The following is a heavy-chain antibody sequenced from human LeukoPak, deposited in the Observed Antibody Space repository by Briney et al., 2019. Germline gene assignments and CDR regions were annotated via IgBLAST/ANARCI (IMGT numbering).Heavy chain of an antibody. D-gene: IGHD3-3*01. V-gene: IGHV1-18*01. CDR2: ISAYNYNT. CDR3: ARHPYDFWSGYLGAWFDA. Sequence: ASVKVSCMASGYMFTSYGISWVRQAPGQGLEWMGWISAYNYNTNYAQKVQGRVSMTTDTSTSTAYMELRSLTSDDTAVYYCARHPYDFWSGYLGAWFDAWGQGTLVTVS. J-gene: IGHJ5*02. CDR1: GYMFTSYG.